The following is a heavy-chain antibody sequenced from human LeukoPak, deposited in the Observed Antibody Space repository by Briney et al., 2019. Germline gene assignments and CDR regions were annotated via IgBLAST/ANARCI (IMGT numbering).Heavy chain of an antibody. D-gene: IGHD3-10*01. CDR2: IYTSGSN. J-gene: IGHJ3*02. V-gene: IGHV4-4*07. CDR3: AKSNGYGLVDI. CDR1: GGSISSYY. Sequence: RPSETLSLTCTVSGGSISSYYWSWLRQPAGKGLEWIGRIYTSGSNNYNTSLKSRGNMSVDTCKNKFSLKLSSVTAAYTAVYYCAKSNGYGLVDIWGQGTMVTVSS.